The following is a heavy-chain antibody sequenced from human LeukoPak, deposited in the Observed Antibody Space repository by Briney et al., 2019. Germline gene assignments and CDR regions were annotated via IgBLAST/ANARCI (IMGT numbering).Heavy chain of an antibody. CDR3: AKGTDGAGSYRPFDY. V-gene: IGHV3-23*01. CDR1: GFTLSRST. J-gene: IGHJ4*02. Sequence: GGSLRLSCEASGFTLSRSTMSWLRQAPGKGLEWVSAINSGGGSTSAESVKGRFTISRDDSKNTLYLQMNSLRAEDTAVYYCAKGTDGAGSYRPFDYWGRGTLVTVSS. CDR2: INSGGGST. D-gene: IGHD3-10*01.